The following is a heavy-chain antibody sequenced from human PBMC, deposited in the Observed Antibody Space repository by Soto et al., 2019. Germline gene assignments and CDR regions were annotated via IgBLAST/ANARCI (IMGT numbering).Heavy chain of an antibody. J-gene: IGHJ4*02. Sequence: SETLSLTCAVYGGSFSGYYWSWIRQPPGKGLEWIGEINHSGSTNYNPSLKSRVTISVDTSKNQFSLKLSSVTAADTAVCYCARGRDYYDSSGYYGYWGQGTLVTVSS. CDR1: GGSFSGYY. CDR2: INHSGST. V-gene: IGHV4-34*01. D-gene: IGHD3-22*01. CDR3: ARGRDYYDSSGYYGY.